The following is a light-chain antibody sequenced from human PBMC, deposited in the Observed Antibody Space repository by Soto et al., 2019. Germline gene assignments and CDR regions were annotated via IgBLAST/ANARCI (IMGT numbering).Light chain of an antibody. CDR1: QGISRS. V-gene: IGKV1-8*01. CDR3: RQSYRYPVN. Sequence: DGIARSSQASQGISRSVAWYQQKPGKAPELLIYAASTLQSGVPSRFSGCGSGTDSTFAFSFRKSDEPPFHSCRQSYRYPVNIAGGTKVDIK. J-gene: IGKJ4*01. CDR2: AAS.